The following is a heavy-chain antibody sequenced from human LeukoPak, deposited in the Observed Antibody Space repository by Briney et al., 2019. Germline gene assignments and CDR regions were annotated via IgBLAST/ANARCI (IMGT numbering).Heavy chain of an antibody. J-gene: IGHJ4*02. CDR2: IYSGGST. Sequence: TGGSLRLSCAASGFTVSSNYMSWVRQAPGKGLEWVSVIYSGGSTYYADSVKGRFTISRDNSKNTLYLQMNSLRAEDTAVYYCAREPYYDSSGYYYPGGHWGQGTLVTVSS. CDR1: GFTVSSNY. V-gene: IGHV3-66*01. CDR3: AREPYYDSSGYYYPGGH. D-gene: IGHD3-22*01.